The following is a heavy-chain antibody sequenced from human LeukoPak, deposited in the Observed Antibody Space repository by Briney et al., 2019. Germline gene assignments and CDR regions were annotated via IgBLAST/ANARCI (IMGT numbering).Heavy chain of an antibody. CDR2: ITSSSSYM. J-gene: IGHJ4*02. D-gene: IGHD5-24*01. CDR1: KFTFSSYA. V-gene: IGHV3-21*01. Sequence: GGSLRLSCAASKFTFSSYAMNWDRQAPGKGLEWVSSITSSSSYMYYADSVKGRFTISRDNAKNSLYLQMNSLRAEDTAIYYCAREDGGGIDYWGQGTLVTVSS. CDR3: AREDGGGIDY.